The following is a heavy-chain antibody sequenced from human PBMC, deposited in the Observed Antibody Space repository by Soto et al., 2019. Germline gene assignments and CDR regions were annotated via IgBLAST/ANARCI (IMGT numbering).Heavy chain of an antibody. CDR3: ATYHDYLWGSWQF. D-gene: IGHD3-16*01. CDR2: IYYSGNT. Sequence: PSETLSLTCTVSGGSVSSGSYFWSWIRQPPGKGLEWIGYIYYSGNTNYSPSLKSRVTISVDTSKNQFSLNLRSVTAADTAVYYCATYHDYLWGSWQFWGQGTLVTVSS. J-gene: IGHJ4*02. CDR1: GGSVSSGSYF. V-gene: IGHV4-61*01.